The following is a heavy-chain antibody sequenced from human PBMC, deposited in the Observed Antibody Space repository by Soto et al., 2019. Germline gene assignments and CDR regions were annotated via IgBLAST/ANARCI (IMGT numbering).Heavy chain of an antibody. CDR2: IYPGDSDT. J-gene: IGHJ4*02. CDR1: GYRFTTYW. V-gene: IGHV5-51*01. D-gene: IGHD6-19*01. CDR3: AISIAVAAYFDY. Sequence: PGESLKISCKGSGYRFTTYWIGWVRQRPGKGLEWMGIIYPGDSDTRYSPSFQGQVTISADKSISAAYLQWSSLKASDTAMYYCAISIAVAAYFDYWGQGTLVTVSS.